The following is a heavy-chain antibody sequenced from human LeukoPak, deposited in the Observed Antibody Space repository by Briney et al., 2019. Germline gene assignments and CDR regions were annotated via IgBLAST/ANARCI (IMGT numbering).Heavy chain of an antibody. Sequence: ASVKVSCKASGYTFTGYYMHWVRQAPGQGLEWMGWINPNSGGTNYAQNLQGRATMTTDTSTSTAYMELRSLRSDDTAVYYCARDRYYDATGQVDYWGQGTLVTVSS. CDR2: INPNSGGT. CDR1: GYTFTGYY. CDR3: ARDRYYDATGQVDY. V-gene: IGHV1-2*02. D-gene: IGHD3-22*01. J-gene: IGHJ4*02.